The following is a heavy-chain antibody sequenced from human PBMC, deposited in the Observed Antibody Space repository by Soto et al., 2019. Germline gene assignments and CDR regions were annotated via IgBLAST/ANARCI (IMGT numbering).Heavy chain of an antibody. D-gene: IGHD3-10*01. V-gene: IGHV3-13*01. CDR3: ARGRSFSYDSTPPPMFDP. CDR1: GFTFSTFD. Sequence: GGSLRLSCAGSGFTFSTFDIHWVRQAPGKGLEWVSGIGTLSDTFYAASVQGRFTISRQNAKNSVYLQMNSLRAGDTAFYYCARGRSFSYDSTPPPMFDPWGQGTLVTAPQ. J-gene: IGHJ5*02. CDR2: IGTLSDT.